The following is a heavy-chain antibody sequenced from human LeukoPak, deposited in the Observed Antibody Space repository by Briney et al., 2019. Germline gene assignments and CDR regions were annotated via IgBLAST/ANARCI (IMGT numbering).Heavy chain of an antibody. CDR3: ARVNDYGDYVGVYYYYGMDV. CDR2: ISSNGGST. J-gene: IGHJ6*02. D-gene: IGHD4-17*01. V-gene: IGHV3-64*01. CDR1: GFNFSSYA. Sequence: GGSLRLSCAASGFNFSSYAMHWVRQAPGKGLEYVSAISSNGGSTYYANSVKGRFTISRDNSKNTLYLQMGSLRAEDMAVYYCARVNDYGDYVGVYYYYGMDVWGQGTTVTVSS.